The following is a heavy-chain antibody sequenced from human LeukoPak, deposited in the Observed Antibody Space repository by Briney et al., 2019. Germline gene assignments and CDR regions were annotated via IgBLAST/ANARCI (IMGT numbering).Heavy chain of an antibody. J-gene: IGHJ3*02. V-gene: IGHV3-48*04. CDR2: ISSSSSSTI. Sequence: PGGSLRLSCAASGFTFSSYSMNWVRQAPGKGLEWVSYISSSSSSTIYCADSVKGRFTISRDNAKNSLYLQMNSLRAEDTAVYYCARDGRDGGAFDIWGQGTMVTVSS. CDR1: GFTFSSYS. CDR3: ARDGRDGGAFDI. D-gene: IGHD1-26*01.